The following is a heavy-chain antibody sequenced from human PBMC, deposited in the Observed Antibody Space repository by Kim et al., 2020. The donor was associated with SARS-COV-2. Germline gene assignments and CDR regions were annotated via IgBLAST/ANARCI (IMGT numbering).Heavy chain of an antibody. CDR3: ARAVITMVVVVNAFDY. D-gene: IGHD3-22*01. Sequence: SETLSLTCTVSGGSISSGGYYWSWIRQHPGKGLEWIGYIYYSGSTYYNPSLKSRVTISVDTSKNQFYLKLSSVTAAATAVYYCARAVITMVVVVNAFDYWGQGTLVTVSS. CDR2: IYYSGST. CDR1: GGSISSGGYY. J-gene: IGHJ4*02. V-gene: IGHV4-31*03.